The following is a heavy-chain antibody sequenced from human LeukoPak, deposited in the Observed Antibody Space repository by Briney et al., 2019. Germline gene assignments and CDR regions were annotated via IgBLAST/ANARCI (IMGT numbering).Heavy chain of an antibody. D-gene: IGHD1-7*01. CDR3: ARGNYVVEYNYYYMDV. Sequence: PSETLCLTCTVSGDSISSTTYYWGWIRQPPGKGLEWIGSIFHTGSTSYNPSLKSRVTISFDTSKNHFSLGLSAVPAADTAVYFCARGNYVVEYNYYYMDVWGKGTTVTVSS. CDR2: IFHTGST. CDR1: GDSISSTTYY. J-gene: IGHJ6*03. V-gene: IGHV4-39*07.